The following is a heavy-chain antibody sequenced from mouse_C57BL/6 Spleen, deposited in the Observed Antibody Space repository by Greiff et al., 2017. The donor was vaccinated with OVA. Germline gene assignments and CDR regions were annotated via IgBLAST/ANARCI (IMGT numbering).Heavy chain of an antibody. J-gene: IGHJ4*01. V-gene: IGHV2-2*01. CDR3: ARVFITTVVEDAMDY. D-gene: IGHD1-1*01. Sequence: VQLQQSGPGLVQPSQSLSITCTVSGFSLTSYGVHWVRQSPGKGLEWLGVIWSGGSTDYNAAFISRLSISKDNSKSQVFFKMNSLQADDTAIYDCARVFITTVVEDAMDYWGQGTSVTVSS. CDR2: IWSGGST. CDR1: GFSLTSYG.